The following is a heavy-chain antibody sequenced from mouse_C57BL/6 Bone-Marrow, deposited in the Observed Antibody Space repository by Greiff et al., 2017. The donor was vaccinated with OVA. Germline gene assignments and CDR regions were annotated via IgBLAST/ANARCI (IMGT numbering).Heavy chain of an antibody. CDR1: GYTFTSYG. J-gene: IGHJ3*01. V-gene: IGHV1-81*01. CDR2: IYPRSGNT. D-gene: IGHD2-4*01. Sequence: QVQLKQSGAELARPGASVKLSCKASGYTFTSYGISWVKQRTGQGLEWIGEIYPRSGNTYYNEKFKGKATLTADKSSSTAYMELRSLTSEDSAVYFCARSHRLRRPWFAYWGQGTLVIVSA. CDR3: ARSHRLRRPWFAY.